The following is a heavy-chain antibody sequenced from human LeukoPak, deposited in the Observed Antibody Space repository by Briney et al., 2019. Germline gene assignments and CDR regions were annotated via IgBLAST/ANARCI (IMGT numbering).Heavy chain of an antibody. J-gene: IGHJ4*02. CDR3: ARHYGDYFDY. CDR2: IWYDGSNK. Sequence: GGSLRLSCAASGFTFSSYGMHWVRKAPGKGLEWVAVIWYDGSNKYYADSVKGRFTISRDNSKNTLYLQMNSLRAEDTAVYYCARHYGDYFDYWGQGTLVTVSS. D-gene: IGHD4-17*01. V-gene: IGHV3-33*01. CDR1: GFTFSSYG.